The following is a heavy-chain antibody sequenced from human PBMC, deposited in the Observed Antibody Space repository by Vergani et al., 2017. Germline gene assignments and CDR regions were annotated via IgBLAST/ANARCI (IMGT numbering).Heavy chain of an antibody. Sequence: QVQLVQSGAEVKKPGSSVKVSCKASGGTFSSYTISWLRQAPGQGREWMGRTILILGIANYAQKFQRIVTITADKSTCTAYMELSSLRSEDTAVYYCAKDLRYSSYDDLDYWGQGTLVTVSS. CDR3: AKDLRYSSYDDLDY. CDR1: GGTFSSYT. V-gene: IGHV1-69*08. CDR2: TILILGIA. D-gene: IGHD5-12*01. J-gene: IGHJ4*02.